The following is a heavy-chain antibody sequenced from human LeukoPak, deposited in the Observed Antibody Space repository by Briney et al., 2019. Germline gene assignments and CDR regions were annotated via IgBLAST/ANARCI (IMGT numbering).Heavy chain of an antibody. CDR2: VGGRGGDRT. J-gene: IGHJ4*02. Sequence: GGSLRLSCAAPGFPFSRYSMAWVRQAPGRGLDWVSTVGGRGGDRTFYADSVKGRFTVSRDNSRDTVYLQMNNLGADDTAIYYCAKEGLLGGYFFDLWGQGAPVTVSS. CDR3: AKEGLLGGYFFDL. V-gene: IGHV3-23*01. D-gene: IGHD1-26*01. CDR1: GFPFSRYS.